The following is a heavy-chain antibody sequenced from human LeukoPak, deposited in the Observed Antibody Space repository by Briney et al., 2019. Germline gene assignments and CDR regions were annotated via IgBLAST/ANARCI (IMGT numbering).Heavy chain of an antibody. CDR2: IYHSGST. Sequence: PSETLSLTCAVSGYSINSGYYWGWIRQPPGRGLGWIGTIYHSGSTYYNPSVKSRVTISVDTSKNQFSLKLSYVTAADTAVYYCTRVLTGTTGNFDYWGQGTLVTVSS. D-gene: IGHD1-7*01. CDR1: GYSINSGYY. CDR3: TRVLTGTTGNFDY. V-gene: IGHV4-38-2*01. J-gene: IGHJ4*02.